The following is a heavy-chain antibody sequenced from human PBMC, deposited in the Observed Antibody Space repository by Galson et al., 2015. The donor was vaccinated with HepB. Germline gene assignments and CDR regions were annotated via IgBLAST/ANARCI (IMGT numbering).Heavy chain of an antibody. D-gene: IGHD1-14*01. CDR3: ARANGIHGPDY. CDR2: ISSSSSYT. Sequence: SLRLSCAASGFTFSDYYMSWIRQAPGKGLEWVSYISSSSSYTNYADSVKGRFAISRDNAKNSLYLQMNSLRAEDTAVYYCARANGIHGPDYWGQGTLVTVSS. CDR1: GFTFSDYY. V-gene: IGHV3-11*06. J-gene: IGHJ4*02.